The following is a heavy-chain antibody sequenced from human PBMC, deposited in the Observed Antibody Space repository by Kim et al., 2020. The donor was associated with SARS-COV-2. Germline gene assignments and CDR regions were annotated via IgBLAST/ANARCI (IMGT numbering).Heavy chain of an antibody. CDR3: ARECPAIVVVPAPNRGSYYYYGMDV. Sequence: SVKVSCKASGGTFSSYAISWVRQAPGQGLEWMGGIIPIFGTANYAQKFQGRVTITADESTSTAYMELSSLRSEDTAVYYCARECPAIVVVPAPNRGSYYYYGMDVWGQGTTVTVSS. D-gene: IGHD2-2*01. J-gene: IGHJ6*02. CDR2: IIPIFGTA. V-gene: IGHV1-69*13. CDR1: GGTFSSYA.